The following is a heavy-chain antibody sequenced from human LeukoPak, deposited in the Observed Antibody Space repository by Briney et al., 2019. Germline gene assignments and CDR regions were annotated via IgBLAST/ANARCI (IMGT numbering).Heavy chain of an antibody. V-gene: IGHV4-59*12. J-gene: IGHJ4*02. CDR2: IYYSGST. CDR1: GGSISPYY. Sequence: SETLSLTCTVSGGSISPYYWTWIRKPPGKGLEWIGYIYYSGSTNYNPSLTSRVTMSVDTSKNQFSLKLSSVTAADTAVYYCASGYGDDGFDYWGQGTLVTVSS. CDR3: ASGYGDDGFDY. D-gene: IGHD4-17*01.